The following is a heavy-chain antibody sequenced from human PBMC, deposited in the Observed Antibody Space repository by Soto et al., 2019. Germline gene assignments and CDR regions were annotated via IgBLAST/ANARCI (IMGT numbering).Heavy chain of an antibody. Sequence: SVKVSCKASGGTFSSYAISWVRQAPGQGLEWMGGIIPIFGTANYAQKFQGRVTITADESTSTAYMELSSLRSEDTAVYYCARGDTAAPAKIAYWGQGTLVTVSS. CDR3: ARGDTAAPAKIAY. CDR1: GGTFSSYA. D-gene: IGHD5-18*01. CDR2: IIPIFGTA. V-gene: IGHV1-69*13. J-gene: IGHJ4*02.